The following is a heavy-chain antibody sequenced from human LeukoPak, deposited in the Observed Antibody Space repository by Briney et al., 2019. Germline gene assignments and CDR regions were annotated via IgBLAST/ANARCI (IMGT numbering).Heavy chain of an antibody. CDR1: GLTFSNYY. V-gene: IGHV3-11*01. D-gene: IGHD3-16*01. J-gene: IGHJ4*02. CDR3: ARDLSFQLHLGS. CDR2: IAPGADAI. Sequence: GGSLRLSCAASGLTFSNYYMNWIRQAPGKGLEWLAYIAPGADAIYYADSVKGRFTISRDNAKNSLYLQMDSLRVEDTAVYFCARDLSFQLHLGSRGQGTLVTVSS.